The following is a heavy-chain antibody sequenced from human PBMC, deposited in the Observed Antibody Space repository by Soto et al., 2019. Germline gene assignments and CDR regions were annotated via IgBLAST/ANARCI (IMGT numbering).Heavy chain of an antibody. Sequence: VQLVESGGGTVQPGRSLRLSCVASGFTFSDYGMHWVRQAPGKGLEWVAVIWYDGGDKYYAESVEGRFAISRDNSKKTLFLEMNSLTADDTAVYYCARGAGVVIIDHWGQGTPVTVSS. J-gene: IGHJ4*02. D-gene: IGHD3-10*01. CDR1: GFTFSDYG. CDR2: IWYDGGDK. CDR3: ARGAGVVIIDH. V-gene: IGHV3-33*01.